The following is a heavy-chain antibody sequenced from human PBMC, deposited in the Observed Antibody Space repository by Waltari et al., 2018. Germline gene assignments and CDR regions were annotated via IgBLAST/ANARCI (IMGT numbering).Heavy chain of an antibody. Sequence: QVQLQESGPGLVKSSQTLYPTCPVSGGPISSCIHYCSWIRQPAGKGLEWIGRIYTSGSTNYNPSLKSRVTISVDTSKNQFSLKLSSVTAADTAVYYCARAWFGELSYYFDYWGQGTLVTVSS. D-gene: IGHD3-10*01. J-gene: IGHJ4*02. CDR1: GGPISSCIHY. V-gene: IGHV4-61*02. CDR3: ARAWFGELSYYFDY. CDR2: IYTSGST.